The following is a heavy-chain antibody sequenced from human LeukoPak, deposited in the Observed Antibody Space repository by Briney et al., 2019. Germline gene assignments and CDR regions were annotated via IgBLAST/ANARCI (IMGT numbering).Heavy chain of an antibody. D-gene: IGHD6-6*01. J-gene: IGHJ4*02. CDR2: IWYDGSNK. CDR1: GFTFSSYG. CDR3: AKRVDYSSSSGGYFDY. V-gene: IGHV3-33*03. Sequence: GGSLRLSCVASGFTFSSYGMHWVRQAPGKGLEWVAVIWYDGSNKYYADSVKGRFTISRDNSKNTLYLQMNSLRAEDTAVYYCAKRVDYSSSSGGYFDYWGQGTLVTVSS.